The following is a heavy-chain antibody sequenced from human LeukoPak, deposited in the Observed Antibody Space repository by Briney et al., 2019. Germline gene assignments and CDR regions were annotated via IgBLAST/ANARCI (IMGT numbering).Heavy chain of an antibody. D-gene: IGHD3-22*01. Sequence: ASVKVSCKASGYTFTGYYMHWVRQAPGQGLEWMGWINLNSGGTNYAQKFQGRVTMTRDTSISTAYMELSRLRSDDTAVYYCARRSNGWGFTMTYDYWGQGTLVTVSS. CDR3: ARRSNGWGFTMTYDY. J-gene: IGHJ4*02. CDR2: INLNSGGT. CDR1: GYTFTGYY. V-gene: IGHV1-2*02.